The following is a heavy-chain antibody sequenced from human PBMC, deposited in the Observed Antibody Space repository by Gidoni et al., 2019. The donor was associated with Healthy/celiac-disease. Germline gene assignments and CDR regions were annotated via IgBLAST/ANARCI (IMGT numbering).Heavy chain of an antibody. CDR2: IYYSGST. V-gene: IGHV4-39*01. CDR1: ACSISSSSYY. J-gene: IGHJ4*02. CDR3: ARLDFHRYFDY. D-gene: IGHD3-3*01. Sequence: QLQLQASGPGLVTPSETLSLTCTVSACSISSSSYYWGWIRQPPGKGLEWIGSIYYSGSTYYNPSLKSRVTISVDTSKNQFTLKLSSVTAADTAVYYCARLDFHRYFDYWGQGTLVTVSS.